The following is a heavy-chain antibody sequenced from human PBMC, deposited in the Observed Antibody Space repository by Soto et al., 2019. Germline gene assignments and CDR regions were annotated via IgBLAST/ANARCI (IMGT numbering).Heavy chain of an antibody. V-gene: IGHV4-39*01. CDR3: ARRGSESYWADS. J-gene: IGHJ4*02. D-gene: IGHD3-10*01. CDR2: TSYSGTS. CDR1: GGSINRSPYY. Sequence: PSETLSLTCSVSGGSINRSPYYWGWIRQPPGKGLEWIGGTSYSGTSYYNPSLKSRVTISVDTSRNQFSLKLTSVTAADTAVYYCARRGSESYWADSWGQGTLVTVSS.